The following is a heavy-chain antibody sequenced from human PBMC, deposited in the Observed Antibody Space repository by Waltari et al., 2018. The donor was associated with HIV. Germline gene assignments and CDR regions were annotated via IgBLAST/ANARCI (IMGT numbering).Heavy chain of an antibody. CDR3: ARFFPTATTTGWYLDL. J-gene: IGHJ2*01. CDR2: FNSYNGDT. D-gene: IGHD4-17*01. V-gene: IGHV1-18*01. Sequence: QVQLVQSGAELKTIVASVQVTCLAFGYTLTHFGTHWVRQAPGQGLEWMGWFNSYNGDTKYAQKFQDRVTMTTDTSTSTAYMEFRSLRSDDTAVYYCARFFPTATTTGWYLDLWGPGTLVTMSS. CDR1: GYTLTHFG.